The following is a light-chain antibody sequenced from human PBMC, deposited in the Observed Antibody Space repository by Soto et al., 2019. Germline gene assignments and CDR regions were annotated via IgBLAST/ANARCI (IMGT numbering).Light chain of an antibody. CDR2: GAF. CDR3: QQYNNWPPDRT. J-gene: IGKJ1*01. Sequence: EIVMPQSPATLSVSPGERATLSCRASQSVGSNLAWYQQKPGQAPRLLIYGAFTRATGIPARFSGSGSGTEFTLTISSLQSEDFAIYFCQQYNNWPPDRTFGQGTKVEIK. CDR1: QSVGSN. V-gene: IGKV3-15*01.